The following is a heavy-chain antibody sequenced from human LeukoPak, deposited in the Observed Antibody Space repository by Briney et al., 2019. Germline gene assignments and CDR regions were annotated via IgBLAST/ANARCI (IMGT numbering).Heavy chain of an antibody. J-gene: IGHJ4*02. CDR3: AKLGIDYYDSSGYWDPDY. D-gene: IGHD3-22*01. CDR2: ISYDGSNK. CDR1: GFTFSHYG. V-gene: IGHV3-30*18. Sequence: PGGSLRLSCAASGFTFSHYGVHWVRQAPGKGLGWVAVISYDGSNKYYADSVKGRFTISRDNSKNTVFLQMNSLRAEDTAVYYCAKLGIDYYDSSGYWDPDYWGQGTLVTVSS.